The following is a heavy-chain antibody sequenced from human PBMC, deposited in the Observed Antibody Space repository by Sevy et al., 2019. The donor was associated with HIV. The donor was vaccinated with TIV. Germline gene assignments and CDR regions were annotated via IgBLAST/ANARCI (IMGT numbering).Heavy chain of an antibody. CDR1: GVSLGADYY. D-gene: IGHD5-18*01. V-gene: IGHV4-30-4*01. CDR2: YFHSGPF. CDR3: ARSENVDSAPFDY. Sequence: SETLSLTCSVTGVSLGADYYWSWVRQAPGKGLEWIAYYFHSGPFYYSPTLKSRLSISVDTTQNHFSLKLTSVTAADSAVYYGARSENVDSAPFDYWGQGTPVTVSS. J-gene: IGHJ4*02.